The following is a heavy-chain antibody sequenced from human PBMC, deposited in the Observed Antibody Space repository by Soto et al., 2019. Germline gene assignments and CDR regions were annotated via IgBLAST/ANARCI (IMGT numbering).Heavy chain of an antibody. D-gene: IGHD2-2*01. CDR1: GFTLSSYA. V-gene: IGHV3-23*01. Sequence: EVQLLESRGGLVQPGGSLRLTCAVYGFTLSSYAMNWVRQAPGKGLEWVSGISGSDDSTRYADSAKGRFTISRDNSKNTLYLQMNSLRVEDTAVYYCAKGKPGVILAVPLDCWGQGSLVTVSS. J-gene: IGHJ4*02. CDR2: ISGSDDST. CDR3: AKGKPGVILAVPLDC.